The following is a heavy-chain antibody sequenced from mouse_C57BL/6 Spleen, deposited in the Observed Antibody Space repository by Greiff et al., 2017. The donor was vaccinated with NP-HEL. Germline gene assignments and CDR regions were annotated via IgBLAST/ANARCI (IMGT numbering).Heavy chain of an antibody. CDR1: GYTFTSYW. J-gene: IGHJ2*01. V-gene: IGHV1-53*01. D-gene: IGHD2-4*01. CDR2: INPSNGGT. CDR3: ARVVYDYDESLDY. Sequence: VQLQQPGTELVKPGASVKLSCKASGYTFTSYWMHWVKQRPGQGLEWIGNINPSNGGTNYNEKFKSKATLTVDKSSSTAYMQLSSLTSEDSAVYYCARVVYDYDESLDYWGQGTTLTVSS.